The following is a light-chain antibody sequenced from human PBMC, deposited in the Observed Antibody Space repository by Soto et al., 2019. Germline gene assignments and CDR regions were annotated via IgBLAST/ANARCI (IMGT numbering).Light chain of an antibody. CDR2: AAS. J-gene: IGKJ3*01. Sequence: DIQMTQSPSSVSASVGDTINITCRASQDIKKWLALYQQKPGKAPKVLIYAASNLESGVSSRFSGSGAGTEFSLTISSLQTEDFATYFCHQASSFPYTFGPGTKVDIK. CDR3: HQASSFPYT. V-gene: IGKV1-12*01. CDR1: QDIKKW.